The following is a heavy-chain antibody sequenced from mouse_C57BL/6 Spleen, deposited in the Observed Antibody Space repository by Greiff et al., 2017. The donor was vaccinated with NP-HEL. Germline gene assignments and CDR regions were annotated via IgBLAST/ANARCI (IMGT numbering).Heavy chain of an antibody. CDR3: ARAGSKAWFDY. V-gene: IGHV14-2*01. D-gene: IGHD1-1*01. CDR2: IDPEDGET. CDR1: GFNITDYY. Sequence: VQLQQSGAELVKPGASVKLSCTASGFNITDYYMHWVKQRTEQGLEWIGRIDPEDGETKYAPKFQGKATITADTSSNTAYLQLSGLTSEDTDVYYCARAGSKAWFDYWGQGTLVTVSA. J-gene: IGHJ3*01.